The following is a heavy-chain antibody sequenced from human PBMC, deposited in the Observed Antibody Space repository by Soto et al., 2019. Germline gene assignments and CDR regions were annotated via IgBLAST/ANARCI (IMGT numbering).Heavy chain of an antibody. CDR3: ASGNYYDSSGYYYEMFDY. J-gene: IGHJ4*02. CDR1: GGCISSSSYY. D-gene: IGHD3-22*01. Sequence: SETLSLTCTVSGGCISSSSYYWGWIRQPPGKGLEWIGSIYYSGSTYYNPSLKSRVTISVDTSKNQFSLKLSSVTAADTAVYYCASGNYYDSSGYYYEMFDYWGQGTLVTVSS. V-gene: IGHV4-39*01. CDR2: IYYSGST.